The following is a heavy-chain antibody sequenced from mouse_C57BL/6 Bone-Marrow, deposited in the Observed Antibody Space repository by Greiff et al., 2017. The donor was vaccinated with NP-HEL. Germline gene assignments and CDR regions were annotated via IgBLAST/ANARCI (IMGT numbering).Heavy chain of an antibody. V-gene: IGHV7-3*01. CDR2: IRNKANGYTT. CDR1: GFTFTDYY. Sequence: EVKLLESGGGLVQPGGSLSLSCAASGFTFTDYYMSWVRQPPGKALEWLGFIRNKANGYTTEYSASVKGRFTISRDNSQSILYLQMNALRAEDSATYYCARYIYDGLYYFDYWGQGTTLTVSS. CDR3: ARYIYDGLYYFDY. D-gene: IGHD2-3*01. J-gene: IGHJ2*01.